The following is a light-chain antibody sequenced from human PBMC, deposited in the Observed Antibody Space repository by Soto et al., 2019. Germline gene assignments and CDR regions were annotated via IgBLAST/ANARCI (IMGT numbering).Light chain of an antibody. V-gene: IGKV3-20*01. CDR1: QTVGSN. J-gene: IGKJ3*01. Sequence: EIVLTQSPETLSVSPGERATLSCRASQTVGSNLAWYQQKPGQAPRLLIYGASSRATGIPDRFSGSGSGTDFTLTISRLEPEDFAVYYCQQYGSSFTFGPGTKVDI. CDR2: GAS. CDR3: QQYGSSFT.